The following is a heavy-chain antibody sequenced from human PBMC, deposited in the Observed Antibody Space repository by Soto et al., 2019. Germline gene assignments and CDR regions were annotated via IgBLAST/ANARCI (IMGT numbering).Heavy chain of an antibody. J-gene: IGHJ4*01. CDR1: GFTFSHFA. CDR2: ITSAGGTT. V-gene: IGHV3-64D*06. Sequence: GGSLRLSCSVSGFTFSHFAMHWVRQAPGKGLEYVSGITSAGGTTWHADSVKDRFTISRDNSKNTLYLQVSSLRVEDTAVYYCVKGNQLLRYYFEFWGPGTLVTVSS. CDR3: VKGNQLLRYYFEF. D-gene: IGHD2-15*01.